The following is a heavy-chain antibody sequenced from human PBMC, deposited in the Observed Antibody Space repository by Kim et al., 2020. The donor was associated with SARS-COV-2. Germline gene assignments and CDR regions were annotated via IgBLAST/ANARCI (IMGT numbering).Heavy chain of an antibody. Sequence: LSLTCAASGFTFDDYAMHWVRQAPGKGLEWVSGISWNSGSIGYADSVKGRFTISRDNAKNSLYLQMNSLRAEDTALYYCAKAFGSWYPYYFDYWGQGTLVTVSS. CDR3: AKAFGSWYPYYFDY. V-gene: IGHV3-9*01. J-gene: IGHJ4*02. CDR1: GFTFDDYA. D-gene: IGHD6-13*01. CDR2: ISWNSGSI.